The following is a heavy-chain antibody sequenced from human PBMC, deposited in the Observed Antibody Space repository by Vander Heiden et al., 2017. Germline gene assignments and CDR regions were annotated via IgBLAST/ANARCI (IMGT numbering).Heavy chain of an antibody. CDR2: ISSSSSTI. CDR1: GFNCSSYS. Sequence: EVQLVESGGGLVQPGGSLRLPCAASGFNCSSYSMNWVRQAPGKGLEWVSYISSSSSTIYYADSVKGRFTISRDNAKNSLYLQMNSLRDEDTAVYYCARGTDSYDILTGYYGGYFDYWGQGTLVTVSS. D-gene: IGHD3-9*01. J-gene: IGHJ4*02. CDR3: ARGTDSYDILTGYYGGYFDY. V-gene: IGHV3-48*02.